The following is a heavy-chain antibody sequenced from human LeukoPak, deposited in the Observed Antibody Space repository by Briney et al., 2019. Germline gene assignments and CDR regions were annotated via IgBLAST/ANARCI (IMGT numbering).Heavy chain of an antibody. CDR2: IYYSGST. CDR3: ARGGGYYDSSGLYYYYYGMDV. Sequence: PSETLSLTCTVSGGSISSSSSYWGWIRQPPGKGLEWIGSIYYSGSTYYNPSLKSRVTISVDTSKNQFSLKLSSVTAADTAVYYCARGGGYYDSSGLYYYYYGMDVWGQGTTVTVSS. CDR1: GGSISSSSSY. D-gene: IGHD3-22*01. J-gene: IGHJ6*02. V-gene: IGHV4-39*01.